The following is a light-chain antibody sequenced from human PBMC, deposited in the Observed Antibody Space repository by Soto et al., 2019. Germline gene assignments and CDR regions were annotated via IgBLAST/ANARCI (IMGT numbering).Light chain of an antibody. J-gene: IGLJ1*01. CDR1: KTDVGGYNF. CDR3: CSYVSSKTYV. V-gene: IGLV2-14*01. CDR2: EVS. Sequence: VLTHPASVSGPPEQSTTIPCTETKTDVGGYNFVSWYQQHPGKAPKLIIYEVSNRPSGVSNRFSGSKSDNTASLTISGLQAEDEADYYCCSYVSSKTYVFGTGTKVTVL.